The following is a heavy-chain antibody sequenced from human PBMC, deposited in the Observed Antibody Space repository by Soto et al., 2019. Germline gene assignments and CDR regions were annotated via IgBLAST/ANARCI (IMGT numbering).Heavy chain of an antibody. D-gene: IGHD2-2*01. Sequence: QVQLVESGGGVVQPGRSLRLSCAASGFTFSSYGMHWVRQAPGKGLEWVAVISYDGSNKYYADSVKGRFTISRDNSKNTLYLQVNSLRAEDTAVYYCMTLVPAADWDAFDIWGQGTMVTVSS. V-gene: IGHV3-30*03. CDR2: ISYDGSNK. J-gene: IGHJ3*02. CDR3: MTLVPAADWDAFDI. CDR1: GFTFSSYG.